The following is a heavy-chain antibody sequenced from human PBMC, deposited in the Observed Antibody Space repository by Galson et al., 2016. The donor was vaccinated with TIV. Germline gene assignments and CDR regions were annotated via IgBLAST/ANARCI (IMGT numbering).Heavy chain of an antibody. CDR3: ARGAPSVFGVIMTLDY. D-gene: IGHD3-3*01. Sequence: CAISGDSVSSTSAAWNWIRQSPSRGIEWLGRTYYRSTWYNDYAASLKRRITINPDTSKNQFSLQLTSVTPEDAAVYYCARGAPSVFGVIMTLDYWGQGTLVTVSS. CDR2: TYYRSTWYN. J-gene: IGHJ4*02. V-gene: IGHV6-1*01. CDR1: GDSVSSTSAA.